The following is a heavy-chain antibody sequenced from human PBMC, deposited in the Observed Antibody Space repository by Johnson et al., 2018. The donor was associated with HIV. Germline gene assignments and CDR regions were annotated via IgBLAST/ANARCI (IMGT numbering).Heavy chain of an antibody. V-gene: IGHV3-30*02. CDR3: ASQYCGGDCYAFDI. CDR1: GFTFSSYG. CDR2: IRYDGSNK. D-gene: IGHD2-21*01. J-gene: IGHJ3*02. Sequence: QLVESGGGVVQPGGSLRLSCAASGFTFSSYGMHWVRQAPGKGLEWVAFIRYDGSNKYYADSVKGRFTISRDNSKNTLYLQMNSLRAEDTAVYYCASQYCGGDCYAFDIWGQGTKVTVSS.